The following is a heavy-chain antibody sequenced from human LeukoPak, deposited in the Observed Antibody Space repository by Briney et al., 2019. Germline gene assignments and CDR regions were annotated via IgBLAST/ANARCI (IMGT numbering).Heavy chain of an antibody. CDR3: AKDIWEGGVLQAAALDY. J-gene: IGHJ4*02. Sequence: GRSLRLSCAASGFTFDDYAMHWVRQAPGKGLEWVSGISWNSGSIGYADSVKGRFTISRDNAKNSLYLQMNSLRAEDTALYYCAKDIWEGGVLQAAALDYWGQGTLVTVSS. CDR2: ISWNSGSI. D-gene: IGHD6-13*01. CDR1: GFTFDDYA. V-gene: IGHV3-9*01.